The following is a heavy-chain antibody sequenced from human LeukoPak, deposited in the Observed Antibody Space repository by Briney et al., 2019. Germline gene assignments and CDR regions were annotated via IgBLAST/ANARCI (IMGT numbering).Heavy chain of an antibody. CDR2: ISDSGDST. Sequence: GGSLRLSCAASGFTFSRYGMSWVRQAPGKGLEWVSSISDSGDSTYYADSVKGRLTIPRENSNNTMYMQINTMKADNTAVYHCAKRMKYSSSSAYFDFWGQGILVTVSS. D-gene: IGHD6-6*01. CDR3: AKRMKYSSSSAYFDF. CDR1: GFTFSRYG. V-gene: IGHV3-23*01. J-gene: IGHJ4*02.